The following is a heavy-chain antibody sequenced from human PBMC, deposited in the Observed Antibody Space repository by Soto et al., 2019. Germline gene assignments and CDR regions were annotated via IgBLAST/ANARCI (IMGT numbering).Heavy chain of an antibody. Sequence: GGSLRLSCAASGFTFSSYAMSWVRQAPGKGLEWVSAISGSGGSTYYADSVKGRFTISRDNSKNTLYLQMNSLRAEDTAVYYCAKVGDYDFWSGYYHNLFDYWGQGTLVTVSS. CDR1: GFTFSSYA. J-gene: IGHJ4*02. V-gene: IGHV3-23*01. CDR3: AKVGDYDFWSGYYHNLFDY. D-gene: IGHD3-3*01. CDR2: ISGSGGST.